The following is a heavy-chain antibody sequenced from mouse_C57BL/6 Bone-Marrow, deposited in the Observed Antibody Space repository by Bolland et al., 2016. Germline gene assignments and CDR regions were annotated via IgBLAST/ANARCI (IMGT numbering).Heavy chain of an antibody. V-gene: IGHV6-6*01. D-gene: IGHD1-1*01. J-gene: IGHJ3*01. Sequence: IRNKANNHATYYAESVKGRFTISRDDSKSSVYLQMNSLRAEDTGIYYCTLTVVPFAYWGQGTLV. CDR3: TLTVVPFAY. CDR2: IRNKANNHAT.